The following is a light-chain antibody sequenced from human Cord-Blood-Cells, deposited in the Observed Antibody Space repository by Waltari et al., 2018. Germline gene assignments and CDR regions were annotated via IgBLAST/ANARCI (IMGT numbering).Light chain of an antibody. CDR1: SGHSSYA. CDR3: QTWGTGIQV. V-gene: IGLV4-69*01. J-gene: IGLJ2*01. CDR2: LNSDGSH. Sequence: LVLTQSPSASASLGASVKLTCTLRSGHSSYAIAWHQQQPEKGPRYLMKLNSDGSHSKGDGIPDRFPGSSSGAERYLPISSLQSEDEADYYCQTWGTGIQVFGGGTKLTVL.